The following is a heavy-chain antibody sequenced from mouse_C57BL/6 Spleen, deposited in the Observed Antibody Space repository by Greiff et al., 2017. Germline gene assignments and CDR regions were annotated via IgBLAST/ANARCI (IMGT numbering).Heavy chain of an antibody. CDR1: GYTFTEYT. CDR2: FYPGSGSI. CDR3: ARHEGGDERCAY. V-gene: IGHV1-62-2*01. D-gene: IGHD3-3*01. Sequence: VQLVESGAELGKPGASVKLSCKASGYTFTEYTIHWVKQRSGQGREWIGWFYPGSGSIKYNEKFKDKATLTADKSSSTVYMELSRLTSEDSAVYFCARHEGGDERCAYWGQGTLVTVSA. J-gene: IGHJ3*01.